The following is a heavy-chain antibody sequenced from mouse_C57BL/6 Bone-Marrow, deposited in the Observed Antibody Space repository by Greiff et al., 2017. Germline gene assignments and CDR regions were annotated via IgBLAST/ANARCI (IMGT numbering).Heavy chain of an antibody. J-gene: IGHJ4*01. CDR3: ARHEEGLRLRGYAMDY. Sequence: QVQLQRSGAELVKPGASGKLSCRASGSTFTEYTITWVRQRSGQGLEGIGWFSPGGGSIKYNEKFRDKAKLTAEKSSSTVYMELSRLTSEDSAVYFCARHEEGLRLRGYAMDYWGQGTSVTVSS. CDR1: GSTFTEYT. V-gene: IGHV1-62-2*01. CDR2: FSPGGGSI. D-gene: IGHD3-2*02.